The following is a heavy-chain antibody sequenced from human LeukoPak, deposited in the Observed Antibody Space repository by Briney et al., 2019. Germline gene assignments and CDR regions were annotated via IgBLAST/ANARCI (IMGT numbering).Heavy chain of an antibody. Sequence: GGSLRLSCAASGFTFNSYSMNWVRQAPGKGLEWVPSINAGNSHIYYADSVKGRFTISRDNAKKSLYLQMNSLRAEDTAVYYCARGPYPDYWGQGTLVTVSS. J-gene: IGHJ4*02. CDR2: INAGNSHI. CDR1: GFTFNSYS. V-gene: IGHV3-21*01. CDR3: ARGPYPDY.